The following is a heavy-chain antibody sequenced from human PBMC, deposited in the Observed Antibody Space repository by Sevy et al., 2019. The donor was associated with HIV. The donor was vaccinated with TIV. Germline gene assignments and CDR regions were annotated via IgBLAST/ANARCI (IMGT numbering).Heavy chain of an antibody. Sequence: ASVKVSCKASGYTFTSYGISWVRQAPGQGLEWMGWISAYNGNTNYAQKLQGRVTMTTDTSTSTAYMELRSLRSDDTAVYYCVRDPPYYDFWSGYLGYYGMDVWGQGTTVTVSS. V-gene: IGHV1-18*01. CDR1: GYTFTSYG. J-gene: IGHJ6*02. CDR3: VRDPPYYDFWSGYLGYYGMDV. D-gene: IGHD3-3*01. CDR2: ISAYNGNT.